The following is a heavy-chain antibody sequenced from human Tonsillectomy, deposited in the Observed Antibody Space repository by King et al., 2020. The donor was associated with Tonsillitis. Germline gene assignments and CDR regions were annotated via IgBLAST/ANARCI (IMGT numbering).Heavy chain of an antibody. Sequence: QLQESGPGLVKPSQTLSLSFTVSGGSISSSGYYWSWIRQHPWKGLEWIGYVYYSGSTYYNPSLKSRVTISVDTSKNHFSLKLSSVTAADTAVYYCARGNGSGRYYWGQGTLVTVSS. D-gene: IGHD3-10*01. CDR2: VYYSGST. CDR1: GGSISSSGYY. V-gene: IGHV4-31*03. CDR3: ARGNGSGRYY. J-gene: IGHJ4*02.